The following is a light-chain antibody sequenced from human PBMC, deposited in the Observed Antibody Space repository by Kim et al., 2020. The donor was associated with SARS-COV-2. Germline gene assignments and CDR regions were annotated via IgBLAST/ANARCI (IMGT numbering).Light chain of an antibody. CDR2: GSS. CDR1: PRSCSVD. V-gene: IGKV3-20*01. Sequence: GDSSRPSARATPRSCSVDLARYQQKPGQTPRLLIYGSSSRATAIPDRFSGSGSGTDFTLTISRLEPEDFVVYYCHQYGSSLWTFGQGTKVEIK. J-gene: IGKJ1*01. CDR3: HQYGSSLWT.